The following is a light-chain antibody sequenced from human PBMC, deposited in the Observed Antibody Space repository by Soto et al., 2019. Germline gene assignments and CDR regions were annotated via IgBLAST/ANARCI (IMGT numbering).Light chain of an antibody. CDR2: DAS. Sequence: EIVLTQSPATLSLSPGERVTLSCRASQSVGNFLAWYQQKPGQAPRLLIHDASKRATDISVRFSGSGSGTDFTLTISSLETEDFAVYYCQQRSNWPYTFGQGTRLEIK. V-gene: IGKV3-11*01. CDR1: QSVGNF. J-gene: IGKJ2*01. CDR3: QQRSNWPYT.